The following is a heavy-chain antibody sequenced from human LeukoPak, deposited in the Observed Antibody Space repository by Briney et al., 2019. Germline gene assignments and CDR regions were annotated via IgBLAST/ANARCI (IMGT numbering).Heavy chain of an antibody. Sequence: ASVKVSCKASGYTFTSYGISWVRQAPGQGLEWMGWISTYNGNTNYAQKLQGRVTMTTDTSTSTAYMELRSLRSEDTAVYYCARDTPNDTEMVVYNWFDPWGQGTLVTVSS. CDR2: ISTYNGNT. J-gene: IGHJ5*02. CDR3: ARDTPNDTEMVVYNWFDP. V-gene: IGHV1-18*01. CDR1: GYTFTSYG. D-gene: IGHD5-18*01.